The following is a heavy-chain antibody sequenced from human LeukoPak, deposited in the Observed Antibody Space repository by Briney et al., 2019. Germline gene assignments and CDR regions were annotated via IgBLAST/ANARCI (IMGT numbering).Heavy chain of an antibody. J-gene: IGHJ6*03. CDR3: ARARSSSWQLYYYYYYMDV. CDR2: IYYSGST. CDR1: GGSISSYY. D-gene: IGHD6-13*01. V-gene: IGHV4-59*01. Sequence: SETLSLTCTVSGGSISSYYWSWIRQPPGKGLAWIGYIYYSGSTNYNPSLKSRVTISVGTSKTQFSMTLSSVTAADTAVYYCARARSSSWQLYYYYYYMDVWGKGTTVTVSS.